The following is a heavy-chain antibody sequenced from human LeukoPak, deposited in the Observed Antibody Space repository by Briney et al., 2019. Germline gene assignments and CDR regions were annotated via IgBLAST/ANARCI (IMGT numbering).Heavy chain of an antibody. J-gene: IGHJ4*02. CDR1: GGSISSGGYY. CDR3: ARDRAVAKAGFDY. Sequence: PSETLSLTCTVSGGSISSGGYYWSWIRQPPGKGLEWIGYIYHSGSTYYNPSLKSRVTISLDRSKNQFSLKVSSVTAADTAVYYCARDRAVAKAGFDYWGQGTLVTVSS. D-gene: IGHD5-12*01. V-gene: IGHV4-30-2*01. CDR2: IYHSGST.